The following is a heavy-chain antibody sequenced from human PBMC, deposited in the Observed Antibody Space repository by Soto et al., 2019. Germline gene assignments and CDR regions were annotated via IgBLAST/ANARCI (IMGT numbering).Heavy chain of an antibody. CDR3: ARDRLMATAGTARHYFGLDV. CDR2: IYYSGST. J-gene: IGHJ6*02. Sequence: SETPSLTCTVSGGSVSSGSYYWSWIRQPPGKGLEWIGYIYYSGSTNYNPSLKSRVTISVDTSKNQFSLNLSSVTAADTAVYYCARDRLMATAGTARHYFGLDVWGQGTTVTVSS. D-gene: IGHD5-18*01. V-gene: IGHV4-61*01. CDR1: GGSVSSGSYY.